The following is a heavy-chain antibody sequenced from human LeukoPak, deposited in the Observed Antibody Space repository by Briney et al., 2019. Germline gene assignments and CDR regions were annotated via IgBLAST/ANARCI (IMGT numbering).Heavy chain of an antibody. Sequence: SETLSLTCIVYGGSFSGYYWSWIRQPPGKGLEWIGEINHSGSTNYNPSLKSRVTISVDTSKNQFSLKLNSVTAADTAVYYCASGGTGHLDYWGQGTLVTVSS. CDR3: ASGGTGHLDY. CDR2: INHSGST. J-gene: IGHJ4*02. D-gene: IGHD7-27*01. CDR1: GGSFSGYY. V-gene: IGHV4-34*01.